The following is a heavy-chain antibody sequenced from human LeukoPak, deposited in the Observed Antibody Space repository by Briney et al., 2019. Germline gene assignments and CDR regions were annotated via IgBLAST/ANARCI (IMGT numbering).Heavy chain of an antibody. J-gene: IGHJ4*02. CDR3: ARPYSNTARGSFDY. CDR1: GFNFSNYG. V-gene: IGHV3-7*01. Sequence: PGGSLRLSCAASGFNFSNYGMYWVRQAPGKGLEWVANIKPDGSEQYFVDSVKGRFTVSRDNAKNSLYLQMNSLRAEDTAVYSCARPYSNTARGSFDYWGQGTLVTVSS. CDR2: IKPDGSEQ. D-gene: IGHD6-13*01.